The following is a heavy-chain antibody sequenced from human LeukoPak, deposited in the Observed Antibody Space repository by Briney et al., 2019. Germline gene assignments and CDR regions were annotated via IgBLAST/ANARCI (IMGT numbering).Heavy chain of an antibody. Sequence: PGGSLRLSCAASGITFSSYSMNWVRQAPGKGLEWVSSISSNYDFIKYADSLKGRFIISRDNAKNSLYLQMNSLRAEDTAVYFCARASAVAVAGTLYDAFDIWGHGTMVTVSS. V-gene: IGHV3-21*01. J-gene: IGHJ3*02. CDR2: ISSNYDFI. D-gene: IGHD6-19*01. CDR3: ARASAVAVAGTLYDAFDI. CDR1: GITFSSYS.